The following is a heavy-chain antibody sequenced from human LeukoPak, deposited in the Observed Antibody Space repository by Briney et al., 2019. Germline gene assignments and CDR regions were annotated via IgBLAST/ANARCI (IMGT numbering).Heavy chain of an antibody. CDR1: GGTFSSYA. V-gene: IGHV1-69*05. CDR3: ARGTVYGDYVGIDY. Sequence: SVKVSCKASGGTFSSYAISWVRQAPGQGLEWMGGIIPIFGTANYAQKFQGRVTITTDESTSTAYMELSSLRSEDTAVYYCARGTVYGDYVGIDYWGQGTLVTVSS. D-gene: IGHD4-17*01. CDR2: IIPIFGTA. J-gene: IGHJ4*02.